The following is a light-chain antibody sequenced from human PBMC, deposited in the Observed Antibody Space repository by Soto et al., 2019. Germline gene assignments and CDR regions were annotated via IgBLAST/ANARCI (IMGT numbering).Light chain of an antibody. CDR2: DVS. CDR1: STDVGGYDY. CDR3: SSYTSSNTQV. Sequence: SALNQPASLSGSPSESITISCTGTSTDVGGYDYVSWFQQHPGRAPKLIIYDVSIRPSGVSNRFSGSKSGNTASLIISGLQAEDETDYYCSSYTSSNTQVFGTGTKVTVL. V-gene: IGLV2-14*01. J-gene: IGLJ1*01.